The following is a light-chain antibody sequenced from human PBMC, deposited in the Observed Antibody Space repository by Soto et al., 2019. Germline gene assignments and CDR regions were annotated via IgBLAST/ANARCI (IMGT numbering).Light chain of an antibody. CDR3: QKYNAVPWT. Sequence: DIQMTQSPSSLSASVGDRVTITCRASQGISNYLAWYQQKPGKVPKLLIYAASTLQSGAPSRFSGSGSGTDFTLTISCLQAEDVAIYYCQKYNAVPWTFGQGTKVEV. J-gene: IGKJ1*01. CDR2: AAS. V-gene: IGKV1-27*01. CDR1: QGISNY.